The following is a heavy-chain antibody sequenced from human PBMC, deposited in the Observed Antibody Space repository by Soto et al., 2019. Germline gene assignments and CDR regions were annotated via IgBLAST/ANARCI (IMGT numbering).Heavy chain of an antibody. CDR3: ATSLSVTGNFDY. Sequence: GESLKISCKGSGYNFASYWIGWVRQMPGKGLEWMGIIYAGDSETKYSPPFQGQVTMSADKSISTAYLQWSSLKASDTAMYYCATSLSVTGNFDYWGQGTLVTV. D-gene: IGHD6-19*01. V-gene: IGHV5-51*01. CDR2: IYAGDSET. J-gene: IGHJ4*02. CDR1: GYNFASYW.